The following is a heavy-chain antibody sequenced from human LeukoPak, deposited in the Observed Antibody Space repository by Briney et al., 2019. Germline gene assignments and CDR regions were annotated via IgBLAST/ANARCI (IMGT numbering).Heavy chain of an antibody. Sequence: SETLSLTCGVSGGSITNTNYWTWVRQPPGKGLEWIGEVNLQGSTNYNPSLMGRVAIAVDTSENHISLQLTSVTAADTAMYYCAREGGPYRPLDYSGQGTLVTVSS. J-gene: IGHJ4*02. CDR3: AREGGPYRPLDY. CDR1: GGSITNTNY. CDR2: VNLQGST. V-gene: IGHV4-4*02.